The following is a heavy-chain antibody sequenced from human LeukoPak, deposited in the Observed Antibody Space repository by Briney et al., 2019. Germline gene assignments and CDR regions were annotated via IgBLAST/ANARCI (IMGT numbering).Heavy chain of an antibody. CDR3: ARDGTTDRYNWFDS. CDR1: GFTFNNFQ. J-gene: IGHJ5*01. V-gene: IGHV3-48*03. CDR2: IDRSGGTA. D-gene: IGHD1-7*01. Sequence: PGGSLRLCCVASGFTFNNFQMNWVRQAPGKGLEWIAYIDRSGGTAYYADSVKRRFTISRDNAKNSLYLQMDSLTGEDTAVYYCARDGTTDRYNWFDSWGQGTLVTVSS.